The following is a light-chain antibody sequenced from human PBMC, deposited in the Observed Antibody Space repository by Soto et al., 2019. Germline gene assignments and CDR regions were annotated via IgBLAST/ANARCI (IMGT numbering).Light chain of an antibody. V-gene: IGLV1-40*01. Sequence: QSVLTQPPSVSGAPVQRVTISCTGSSSNIGAGYDVHWYQQLPGRAPKLLIYGNTNRPSGVPDRFSGSKSGTSASLAITGLQAEDEADYYCLSFASSLSVVFGGGTKLTVL. CDR3: LSFASSLSVV. J-gene: IGLJ2*01. CDR1: SSNIGAGYD. CDR2: GNT.